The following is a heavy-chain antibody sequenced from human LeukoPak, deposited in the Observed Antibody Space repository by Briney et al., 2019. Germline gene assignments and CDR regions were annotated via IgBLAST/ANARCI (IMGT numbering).Heavy chain of an antibody. CDR2: IWYDGSYK. J-gene: IGHJ4*02. D-gene: IGHD3-10*01. CDR1: GFTFSSYG. V-gene: IGHV3-33*06. Sequence: GRSLRLSCAASGFTFSSYGMHWVRQAPGKGLEWVAVIWYDGSYKYYADSVKGRFTISRDNSKNTLYLQMNSLRAEDTDVYYCAKDRGYHGSGGVYWGQGTLVTVSS. CDR3: AKDRGYHGSGGVY.